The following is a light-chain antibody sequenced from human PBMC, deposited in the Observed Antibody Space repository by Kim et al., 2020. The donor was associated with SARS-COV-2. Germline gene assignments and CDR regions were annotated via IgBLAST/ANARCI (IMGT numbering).Light chain of an antibody. V-gene: IGLV3-25*03. Sequence: SPGQTARITCYGDALPQLYAYWYQQKAGQTPVMVIYKDNQRPSGIPERFSGSSSGTTVTLTISGVQAEDEADYYCQSADRIGTSALFGGGTQLTVL. J-gene: IGLJ2*01. CDR3: QSADRIGTSAL. CDR2: KDN. CDR1: ALPQLY.